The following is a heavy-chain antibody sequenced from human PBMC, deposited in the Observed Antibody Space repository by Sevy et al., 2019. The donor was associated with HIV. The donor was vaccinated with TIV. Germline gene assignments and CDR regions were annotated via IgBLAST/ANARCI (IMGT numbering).Heavy chain of an antibody. J-gene: IGHJ4*02. V-gene: IGHV4-59*01. Sequence: SETLSLTCTVSGGSISNYYWNWIRQPPGKGLEWIGYIYRSGNTNYNPSLKSRVTISVDTSENQFFLNLISMTAADTAVYYCARGVTGTPGFSDYWGLGTLVNVSS. D-gene: IGHD1-7*01. CDR2: IYRSGNT. CDR3: ARGVTGTPGFSDY. CDR1: GGSISNYY.